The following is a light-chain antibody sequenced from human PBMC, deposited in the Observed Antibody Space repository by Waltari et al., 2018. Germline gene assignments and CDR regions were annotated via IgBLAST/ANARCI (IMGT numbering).Light chain of an antibody. CDR2: EDS. CDR3: QSYDGSNPVV. V-gene: IGLV6-57*03. CDR1: SSSIARNY. Sequence: FLLTQPHSVSESPGKTVTISCTPTSSSIARNYVPWYQQRPGSAPTTVIFEDSQRPAGVPDRFSGSVDISSNSASLTISGLETEDEADYYCQSYDGSNPVVFGGGTKLTVL. J-gene: IGLJ3*02.